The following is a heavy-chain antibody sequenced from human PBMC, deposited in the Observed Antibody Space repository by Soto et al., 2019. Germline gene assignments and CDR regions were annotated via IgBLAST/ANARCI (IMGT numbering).Heavy chain of an antibody. CDR3: SRAGILTTPYYTDY. D-gene: IGHD2-21*01. J-gene: IGHJ4*02. CDR2: VRNKVNSYTT. CDR1: GFTFSDYY. Sequence: EVQLVESGGGLVQPEGSLRLSCAASGFTFSDYYMDWVRQAPGKGLEWVGRVRNKVNSYTTEYAASVKGRFTVSRDDSRNSLYHQMNSLKTGDTAMYYCSRAGILTTPYYTDYWGLGTLVTVSS. V-gene: IGHV3-72*01.